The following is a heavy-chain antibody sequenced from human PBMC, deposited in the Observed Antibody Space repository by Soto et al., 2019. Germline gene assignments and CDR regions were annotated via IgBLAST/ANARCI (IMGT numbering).Heavy chain of an antibody. CDR1: GFTFSSYG. CDR3: AEGHKMTTVTTLDY. J-gene: IGHJ4*02. D-gene: IGHD4-17*01. CDR2: ISYDGSNK. Sequence: SLRLSCAASGFTFSSYGMHWVRQAPGKGLEWVAVISYDGSNKYYADSVKGRFTISRDNSKNTLYLQMNSLRAEDTAVYYCAEGHKMTTVTTLDYWGQGTLVTVSS. V-gene: IGHV3-30*18.